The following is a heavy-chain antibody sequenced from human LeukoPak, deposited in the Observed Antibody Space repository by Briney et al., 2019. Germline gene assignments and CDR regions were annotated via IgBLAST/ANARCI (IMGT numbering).Heavy chain of an antibody. D-gene: IGHD3-3*01. CDR1: GYTFTSYY. V-gene: IGHV1-46*01. Sequence: ASVKVSCKASGYTFTSYYMHWVRQAPGQGLEWMGIINPSGGSTSYAQKFQGRVTMARDTSTSTVYMELSSLRSEDTAVYYCARDGGALYYDFWSGINWFDPWGQGTLVTVSS. CDR2: INPSGGST. CDR3: ARDGGALYYDFWSGINWFDP. J-gene: IGHJ5*02.